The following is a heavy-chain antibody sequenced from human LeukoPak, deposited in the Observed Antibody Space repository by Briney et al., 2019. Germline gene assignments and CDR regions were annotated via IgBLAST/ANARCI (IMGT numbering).Heavy chain of an antibody. CDR3: ARVFIAAAGDYYYYYMDV. Sequence: ASVKVSCKASGYTSISYGISWVRQAPGQGLEWMGWINVYNGNTNYAQKLQGRVTMTTDTSTRTAYMELRSLRSDDTAVYYCARVFIAAAGDYYYYYMDVWGKGTTVTVSS. J-gene: IGHJ6*03. D-gene: IGHD6-13*01. CDR2: INVYNGNT. V-gene: IGHV1-18*01. CDR1: GYTSISYG.